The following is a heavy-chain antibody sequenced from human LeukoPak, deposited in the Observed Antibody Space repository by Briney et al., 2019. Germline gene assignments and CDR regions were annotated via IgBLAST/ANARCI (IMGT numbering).Heavy chain of an antibody. CDR3: ARTRASIAALDY. V-gene: IGHV1-69*06. CDR1: GGTFSSYA. Sequence: GSSVKVSCKASGGTFSSYAISWVRQAPGQGLEWMGRIIPIFGTANYAQKCQGRVTITADKSTSTAYMELSSLRSEDTAVYYCARTRASIAALDYWGQGTLVTVSS. CDR2: IIPIFGTA. D-gene: IGHD6-13*01. J-gene: IGHJ4*02.